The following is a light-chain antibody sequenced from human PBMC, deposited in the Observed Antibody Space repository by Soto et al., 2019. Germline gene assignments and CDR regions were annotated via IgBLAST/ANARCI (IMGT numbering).Light chain of an antibody. CDR3: QQYDNWWT. V-gene: IGKV3-15*01. J-gene: IGKJ1*01. CDR1: QSVSSN. Sequence: EIVLTQSPATLSVSPWERATLSCRASQSVSSNLAWYQQKPGQAPRVLIYAASTRATGTPDRFSGSGSGTEFTLTISSLHSEDFGVYYCQQYDNWWTFGQGTKV. CDR2: AAS.